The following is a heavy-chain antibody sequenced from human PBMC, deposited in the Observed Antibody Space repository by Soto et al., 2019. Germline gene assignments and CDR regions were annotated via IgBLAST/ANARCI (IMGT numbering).Heavy chain of an antibody. J-gene: IGHJ4*02. CDR1: GGSMSPYY. Sequence: QVQLQESGPGLVKPSETLSLTCTVSGGSMSPYYWSWIRQPPGKGLEWIGYIFYTGATSYNPSLESRVTISVDTSKNQFYLKLRSVTAADTALYYCAREVGGVAGIWGQG. D-gene: IGHD2-8*01. V-gene: IGHV4-59*01. CDR2: IFYTGAT. CDR3: AREVGGVAGI.